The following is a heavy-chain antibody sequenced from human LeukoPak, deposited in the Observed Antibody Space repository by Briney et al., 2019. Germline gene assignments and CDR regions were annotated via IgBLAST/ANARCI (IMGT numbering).Heavy chain of an antibody. CDR2: IYYSGST. V-gene: IGHV4-59*01. Sequence: SETLSLTCTVSGGSISSYYWSWIRQPPGKGLEWIGYIYYSGSTNYNPSLKSRVTISVDTSKNQFSLKLSSVTAADTAVYYCARGLRSGSYYYFDYWGQGTLVTVSS. J-gene: IGHJ4*02. D-gene: IGHD1-26*01. CDR1: GGSISSYY. CDR3: ARGLRSGSYYYFDY.